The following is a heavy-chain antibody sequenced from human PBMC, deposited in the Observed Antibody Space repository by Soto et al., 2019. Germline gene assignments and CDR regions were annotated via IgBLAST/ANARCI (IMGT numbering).Heavy chain of an antibody. CDR3: AKGGPRDGYKDFDY. CDR1: GFTFSSYA. CDR2: TSDSGGST. V-gene: IGHV3-23*01. D-gene: IGHD5-12*01. J-gene: IGHJ4*02. Sequence: PGGSLRLSCAASGFTFSSYAMTWVRQAPGKGLEWVSSTSDSGGSTYYADSVKGRFTISREDSKNTLYLQMSSLRAEDTAVYYCAKGGPRDGYKDFDYWGQGTRVTVSS.